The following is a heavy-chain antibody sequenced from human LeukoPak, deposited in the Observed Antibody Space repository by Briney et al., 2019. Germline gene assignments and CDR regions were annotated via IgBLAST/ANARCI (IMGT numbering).Heavy chain of an antibody. D-gene: IGHD2-2*01. CDR1: GFTFSSYG. CDR2: IWYDGSNK. CDR3: ARDMSTKYNWFDP. Sequence: GGSLRLSCEASGFTFSSYGMHWVRQAPGKGLEWVAVIWYDGSNKYYADSVKGRFTISRDNSKNTLYLQMNSLRAEDTAVYYCARDMSTKYNWFDPWGQGTLVTVSS. V-gene: IGHV3-33*01. J-gene: IGHJ5*02.